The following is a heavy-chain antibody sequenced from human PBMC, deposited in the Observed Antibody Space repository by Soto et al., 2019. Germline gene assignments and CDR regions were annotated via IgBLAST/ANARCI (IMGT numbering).Heavy chain of an antibody. Sequence: SSVQVSCKASGGTFSSYAISWVRQAPGQGLEWMGGIIPIFGTANYAQKFQGRVTITADESTSTAYMKLSSLRSEDTAVYYCERGANPSNIVVLPAAIKIPGGDYGRDVWG. V-gene: IGHV1-69*13. CDR2: IIPIFGTA. D-gene: IGHD2-2*02. CDR3: ERGANPSNIVVLPAAIKIPGGDYGRDV. J-gene: IGHJ6*02. CDR1: GGTFSSYA.